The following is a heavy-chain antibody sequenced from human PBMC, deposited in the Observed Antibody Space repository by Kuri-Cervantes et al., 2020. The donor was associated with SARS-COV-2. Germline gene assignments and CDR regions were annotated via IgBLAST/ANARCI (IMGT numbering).Heavy chain of an antibody. D-gene: IGHD1-26*01. Sequence: GESLKISCAASELTFSSYGMHWGRQAPGKGLEWVAVIWYDGSNKSYADSVRGRFTISRDKSKNTLYLQMNSLRAGDTAVYYCARAPSILGATLGYFQQWGQGTLVTGSS. CDR3: ARAPSILGATLGYFQQ. CDR2: IWYDGSNK. CDR1: ELTFSSYG. V-gene: IGHV3-33*01. J-gene: IGHJ1*01.